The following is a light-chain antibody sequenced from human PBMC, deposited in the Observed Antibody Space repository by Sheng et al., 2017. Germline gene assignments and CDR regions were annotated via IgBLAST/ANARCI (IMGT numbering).Light chain of an antibody. CDR1: QGISTY. Sequence: QLTQSPSSLSASVGDRVIITCRASQGISTYLAWYQQKPEKAPNLLIYGASTLQSGVPSRFSGSGSGTDFTLTISSLQPEDFATYYCQQVTIYPYTFGQGTXLEIK. J-gene: IGKJ2*01. CDR2: GAS. V-gene: IGKV1-9*01. CDR3: QQVTIYPYT.